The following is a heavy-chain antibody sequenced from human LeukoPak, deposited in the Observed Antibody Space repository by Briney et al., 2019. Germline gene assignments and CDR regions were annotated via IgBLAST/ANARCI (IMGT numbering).Heavy chain of an antibody. CDR1: GGSISSGNYY. Sequence: PSETLSLTCTVSGGSISSGNYYWSWIRQPPGKGLEWIGYIHDTGSTYYNPSLKSRVTISIDRSENHFSLKLSSVTAADTAVYCCARDRWGYSYGLYYFDYWGQGTLVTVSS. CDR3: ARDRWGYSYGLYYFDY. V-gene: IGHV4-30-2*01. D-gene: IGHD5-18*01. J-gene: IGHJ4*02. CDR2: IHDTGST.